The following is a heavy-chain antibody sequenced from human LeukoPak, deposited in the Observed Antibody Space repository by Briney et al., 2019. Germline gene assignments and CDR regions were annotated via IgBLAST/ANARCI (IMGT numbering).Heavy chain of an antibody. CDR1: GFTFSSYG. CDR2: ISGSGGST. V-gene: IGHV3-23*01. CDR3: AKRGPGSPQSGKYFFDY. D-gene: IGHD3-10*01. J-gene: IGHJ4*02. Sequence: GGSLRLSCAASGFTFSSYGMSWVRQAPGKGLEWVSAISGSGGSTYYADSVKGRFTISRDNSKNTLYLQMNSLRAEDTAVYYCAKRGPGSPQSGKYFFDYWGQGTLVTVSS.